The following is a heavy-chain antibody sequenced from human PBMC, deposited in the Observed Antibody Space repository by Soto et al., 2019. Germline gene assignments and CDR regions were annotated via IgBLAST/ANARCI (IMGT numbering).Heavy chain of an antibody. CDR3: ARHKSTVTTFDY. D-gene: IGHD4-17*01. CDR2: IYYSGST. Sequence: SETLSLTCTVSGGSISSYYWSWIRQPPGKGLEWIGYIYYSGSTNYNPSLKSRVTISVDTSKNQFSLKLSSVTAADTAVYYCARHKSTVTTFDYWGQGTLVNVSS. J-gene: IGHJ4*02. V-gene: IGHV4-59*08. CDR1: GGSISSYY.